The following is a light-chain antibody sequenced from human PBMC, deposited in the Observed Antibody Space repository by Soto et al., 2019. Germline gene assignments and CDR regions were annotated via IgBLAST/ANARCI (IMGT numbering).Light chain of an antibody. CDR3: QQRTNWPSSS. CDR2: DAS. CDR1: QTVRSY. Sequence: EIVLTQSPATLSLSPRERATLSCSASQTVRSYLAWYQQKPGQAPRLLIHDASSRATGIPDRFSGSGSGTDFTLTISSLEPEDAPVYYCQQRTNWPSSSFGQGTRLAIK. J-gene: IGKJ5*01. V-gene: IGKV3-11*01.